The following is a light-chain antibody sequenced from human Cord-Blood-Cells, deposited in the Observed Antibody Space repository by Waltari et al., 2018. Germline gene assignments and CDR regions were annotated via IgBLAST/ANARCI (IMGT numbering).Light chain of an antibody. J-gene: IGKJ2*01. CDR2: DAS. CDR3: QQYDNLPPYT. Sequence: DIQMTQYPSSLSASVGDRVTITCQASQVISNYLNWYQQKPGKAPKLLIYDASNLETGVPSRFSGSGSGTDFTFTISSLQPEDIATYYCQQYDNLPPYTFGQGTKLEIK. V-gene: IGKV1-33*01. CDR1: QVISNY.